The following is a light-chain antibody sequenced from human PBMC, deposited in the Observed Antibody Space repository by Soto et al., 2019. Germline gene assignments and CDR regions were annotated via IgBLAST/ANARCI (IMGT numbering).Light chain of an antibody. CDR2: GAS. J-gene: IGKJ1*01. Sequence: DIQMTQSPSTLSASVGDRVTITCRASQSISSWLAWYQQKPGKAPKVLIFGASSLESGVPSRFSGSGSATEFTLTISSLQPDDFATYYCQQYSIYPWTFGQGTKVDIK. CDR3: QQYSIYPWT. V-gene: IGKV1-5*01. CDR1: QSISSW.